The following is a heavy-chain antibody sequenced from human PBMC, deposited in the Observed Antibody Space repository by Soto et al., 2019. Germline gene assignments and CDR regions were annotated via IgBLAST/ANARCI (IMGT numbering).Heavy chain of an antibody. CDR3: AKVGGWTKSTDY. Sequence: GGSLRLSCAASGFTFSSYAMSWVRQAPGKGLEWVSAISGSGGSTYYADSVKGWFTISRDNSKNTLYLQMNSLRAEDTAVYYCAKVGGWTKSTDYWGQGTLVTVSS. CDR2: ISGSGGST. J-gene: IGHJ4*02. D-gene: IGHD6-19*01. CDR1: GFTFSSYA. V-gene: IGHV3-23*01.